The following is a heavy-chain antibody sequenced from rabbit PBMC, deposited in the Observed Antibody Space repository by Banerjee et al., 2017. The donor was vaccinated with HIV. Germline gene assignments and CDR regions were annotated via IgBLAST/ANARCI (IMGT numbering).Heavy chain of an antibody. V-gene: IGHV1S7*01. D-gene: IGHD6-1*01. CDR1: GIDFSSYG. Sequence: QLVESGGGLVTLGGSLKLSCKASGIDFSSYGITWVRQAPGKGLEWIGYIDPVFGSTYYASWVNGRFTISSHNAQNTLYLQLNSLTAADTATYFCARSIDAGDAGYGYALGNLWGPGTLVTVS. J-gene: IGHJ4*01. CDR2: IDPVFGST. CDR3: ARSIDAGDAGYGYALGNL.